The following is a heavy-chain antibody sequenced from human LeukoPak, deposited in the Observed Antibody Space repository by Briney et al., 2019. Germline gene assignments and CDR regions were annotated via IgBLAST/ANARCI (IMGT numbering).Heavy chain of an antibody. CDR3: ARVASGSYSYYYYYGMDV. V-gene: IGHV3-48*03. CDR2: ISSGSTI. CDR1: GFTFSSYE. Sequence: GGSLRLSCAASGFTFSSYEMNWARQAPGQGLEWVSYISSGSTIYDADSVKGRFTISRDNAKNSLYLQMNSLRAEDTAVYYCARVASGSYSYYYYYGMDVWGQGTTVTVSS. D-gene: IGHD1-26*01. J-gene: IGHJ6*02.